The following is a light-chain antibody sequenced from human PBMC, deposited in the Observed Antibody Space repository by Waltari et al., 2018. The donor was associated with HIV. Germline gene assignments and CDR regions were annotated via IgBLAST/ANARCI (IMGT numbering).Light chain of an antibody. CDR2: DVN. J-gene: IGLJ2*01. CDR3: SSSTTSSVLV. CDR1: SSDVCAYHS. Sequence: QSALTQPASVSGSPGQSITISCTGTSSDVCAYHSVSWYRQTPGETPKLIIYDVNKRPTGISSRFSGSKSGNTASLTISGLQAEDEADFYCSSSTTSSVLVFGGGTKLTVL. V-gene: IGLV2-14*03.